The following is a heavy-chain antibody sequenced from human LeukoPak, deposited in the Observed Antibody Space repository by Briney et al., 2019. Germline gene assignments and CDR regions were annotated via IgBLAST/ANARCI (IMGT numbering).Heavy chain of an antibody. J-gene: IGHJ4*02. D-gene: IGHD6-19*01. Sequence: SETLSLTCAVYGGSFSGYYWGWIRQPPGKGLEWIGEINHSGSTNYNPSLKSRVTISVDTSKNQFSLKLSSVTAADTAVYYCARARGWYGEGDYWGQGTLVTVSS. CDR2: INHSGST. CDR1: GGSFSGYY. CDR3: ARARGWYGEGDY. V-gene: IGHV4-34*01.